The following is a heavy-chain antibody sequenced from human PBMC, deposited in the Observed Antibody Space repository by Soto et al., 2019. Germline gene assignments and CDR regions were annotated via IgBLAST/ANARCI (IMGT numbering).Heavy chain of an antibody. V-gene: IGHV1-3*01. CDR2: INAGNGNT. CDR1: GYTFTSYA. CDR3: ARSIVVVTALDY. Sequence: QVQLVQSGAALKKPGASVKVSCKASGYTFTSYAMHWLRQAPGQRLEWMGWINAGNGNTKYSQKFQGRVTITRDTSASTAYMELSSLRSEDTAVYYCARSIVVVTALDYWGQGTLGTVSS. D-gene: IGHD2-21*02. J-gene: IGHJ4*02.